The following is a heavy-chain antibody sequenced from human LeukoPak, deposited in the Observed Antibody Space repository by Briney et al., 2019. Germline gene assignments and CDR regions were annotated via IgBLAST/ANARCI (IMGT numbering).Heavy chain of an antibody. CDR3: ARAYYDFWSGYYYPPYYYYYGMDV. CDR2: IKQDGSEK. D-gene: IGHD3-3*01. Sequence: PGRSLRLSCAASGFTFSSYWMSWVRQAPGKGLEWVANIKQDGSEKYYVDSVKGRFTISRDNAKNSLYLQMNSLRAEDTAVYYCARAYYDFWSGYYYPPYYYYYGMDVWGQGTTVTVSS. J-gene: IGHJ6*02. V-gene: IGHV3-7*05. CDR1: GFTFSSYW.